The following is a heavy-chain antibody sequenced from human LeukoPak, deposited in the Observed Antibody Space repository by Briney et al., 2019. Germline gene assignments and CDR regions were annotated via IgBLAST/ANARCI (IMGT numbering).Heavy chain of an antibody. D-gene: IGHD2-21*02. CDR1: GYTFTSYY. V-gene: IGHV1-46*01. J-gene: IGHJ3*02. CDR3: ARDAGVCCGGDGPGAFDI. Sequence: GASVKVSRKASGYTFTSYYMHWVRQAPGQGLEWMGIINPSGGSTSYAQKFQGRVTMTRDTSTSTVYMELSSLRSEDTAVYYCARDAGVCCGGDGPGAFDIWGQGTMVTVSS. CDR2: INPSGGST.